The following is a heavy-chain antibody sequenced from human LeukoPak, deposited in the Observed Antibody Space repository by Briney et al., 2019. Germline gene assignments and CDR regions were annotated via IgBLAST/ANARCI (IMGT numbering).Heavy chain of an antibody. D-gene: IGHD6-19*01. CDR1: GFTFSIYA. CDR3: ARGTYTSGWYPDTFDM. V-gene: IGHV3-7*01. J-gene: IGHJ3*02. Sequence: GGSLRLSCAVSGFTFSIYAMSWVRQAPGKGLEWVANIKEDGSDKYYVDSMKGRFTISRDNAENSVYLQMNSLRVEDTAVYYCARGTYTSGWYPDTFDMWGQGTMVVVS. CDR2: IKEDGSDK.